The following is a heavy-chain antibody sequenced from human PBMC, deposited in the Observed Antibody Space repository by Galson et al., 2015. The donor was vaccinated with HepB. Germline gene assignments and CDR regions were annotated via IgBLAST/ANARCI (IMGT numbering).Heavy chain of an antibody. Sequence: SVKVSCKASGYTFTGYYMHWVRQAPGQGLEWMGWINPNSGGTNYAQKFQGRVTMTRDTSISTAYMELSRLRSDDTAVYYCAVYCSSTSCYRGYAFDIWGQGPMVTVSS. V-gene: IGHV1-2*02. CDR2: INPNSGGT. D-gene: IGHD2-2*01. CDR1: GYTFTGYY. CDR3: AVYCSSTSCYRGYAFDI. J-gene: IGHJ3*02.